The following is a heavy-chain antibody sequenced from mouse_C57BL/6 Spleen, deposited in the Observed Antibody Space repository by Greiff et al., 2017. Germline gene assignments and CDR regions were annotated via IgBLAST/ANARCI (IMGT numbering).Heavy chain of an antibody. D-gene: IGHD4-1*01. Sequence: QVQLQQPGAELVKPGASVKLSCKASGYTFTSYWMHWVKQRPGQGLEWIGMIHPTSGSTNYNEKFKSKATLTVDKSSSTAYMQLSSLTSEDSAVYYCARGAGTGYFDGGGTGTTVTVSS. CDR2: IHPTSGST. V-gene: IGHV1-64*01. J-gene: IGHJ1*03. CDR3: ARGAGTGYFDG. CDR1: GYTFTSYW.